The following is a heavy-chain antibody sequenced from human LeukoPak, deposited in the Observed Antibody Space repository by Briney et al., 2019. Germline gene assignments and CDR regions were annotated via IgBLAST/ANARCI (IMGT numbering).Heavy chain of an antibody. CDR2: IYYSGST. D-gene: IGHD6-13*01. CDR3: AKSIAAAGTTKVGYYYMDV. J-gene: IGHJ6*03. CDR1: GGSISSYY. V-gene: IGHV4-59*01. Sequence: SETLSLTCTVSGGSISSYYWSWIRQPPGKGLEWIGYIYYSGSTNYNPSLKSRVTISVDTSKNQFSLKLSSVTAADTAVYYRAKSIAAAGTTKVGYYYMDVWGKGTTVTISS.